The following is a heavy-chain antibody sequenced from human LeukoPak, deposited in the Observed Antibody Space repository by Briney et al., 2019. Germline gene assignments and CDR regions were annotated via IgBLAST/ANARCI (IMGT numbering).Heavy chain of an antibody. Sequence: GVSLSFTCSAYAFTFSSNSMNWGRHAPGKGLGWGKYISSSSSYIYYADSVKGRFTTSSDNAKNSLYMQMTRLRAEDTAVYYWASGGKEMRGCDYWGQGTLVTVSS. V-gene: IGHV3-21*01. CDR2: ISSSSSYI. CDR1: AFTFSSNS. CDR3: ASGGKEMRGCDY. D-gene: IGHD4-23*01. J-gene: IGHJ4*02.